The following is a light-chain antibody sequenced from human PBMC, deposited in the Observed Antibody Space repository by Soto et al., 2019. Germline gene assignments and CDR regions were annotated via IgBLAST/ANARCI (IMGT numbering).Light chain of an antibody. CDR1: LSITSNF. J-gene: IGKJ1*01. CDR2: DAS. CDR3: QQYGSSVWT. Sequence: EIVLTQSPGTLSLSPGGRATLSCRASLSITSNFLAWYQQKPGQAPRLLLYDASKRATGIPDRFSGSGSGTDFSLTISRLEPEDSGVYYCQQYGSSVWTFGQGTRVEIK. V-gene: IGKV3-20*01.